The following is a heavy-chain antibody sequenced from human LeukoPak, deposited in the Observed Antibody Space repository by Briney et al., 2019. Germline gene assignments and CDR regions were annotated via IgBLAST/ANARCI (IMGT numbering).Heavy chain of an antibody. CDR2: IYTSGST. J-gene: IGHJ4*02. V-gene: IGHV4-4*07. CDR3: AREGRSPDFWSGYYFDY. CDR1: GGSISSYY. Sequence: SETLSLTYTVSGGSISSYYWSWIRQPAGKGLEWIGRIYTSGSTNYNPSLKSRVTMSVDTSKNQFSLKLSSVTAADTAVYYCAREGRSPDFWSGYYFDYWGQGTLVTVSS. D-gene: IGHD3-3*01.